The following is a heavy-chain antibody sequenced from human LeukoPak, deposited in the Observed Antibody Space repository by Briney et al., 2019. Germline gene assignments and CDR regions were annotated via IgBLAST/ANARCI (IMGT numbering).Heavy chain of an antibody. CDR2: IFHSGST. CDR3: ARSPTKRVPEDY. D-gene: IGHD2-2*01. J-gene: IGHJ4*02. CDR1: SDSIFTSNW. Sequence: SETLSLTCTVSSDSIFTSNWWSWVRQPPGKGLEWIGQIFHSGSTSYSPSLKSRVTISMDKSKNQISLRLTSVTAADTAVYYCARSPTKRVPEDYWGQGTLVTVSS. V-gene: IGHV4-4*02.